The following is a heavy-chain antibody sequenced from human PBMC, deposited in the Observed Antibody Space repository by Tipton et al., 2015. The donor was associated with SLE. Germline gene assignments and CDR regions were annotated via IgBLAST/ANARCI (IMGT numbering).Heavy chain of an antibody. Sequence: TLSLTCIVSGGSIITNSYYWGWIRLPPGKRLEWIGTVYYSGTSYYNPSLQSRLTISVDTSKNQFSLKLSSVTAADTAVYYCARGMLTWRGAIIGVDVWGQGTSVNVSS. V-gene: IGHV4-39*07. J-gene: IGHJ6*02. D-gene: IGHD2-8*01. CDR2: VYYSGTS. CDR1: GGSIITNSYY. CDR3: ARGMLTWRGAIIGVDV.